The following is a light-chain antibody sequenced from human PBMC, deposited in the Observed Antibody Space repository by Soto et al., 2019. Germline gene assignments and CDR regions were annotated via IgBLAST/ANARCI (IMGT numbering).Light chain of an antibody. CDR2: DVT. CDR1: SSDVGVYNY. CDR3: CSYAGSYTFV. V-gene: IGLV2-11*01. Sequence: QSALTQPRSVSGSPGQSVTISCTGTSSDVGVYNYVSWYQQHPGKAPKLMIYDVTKRPSGVPDRFSGSKSANTASLTISGLQAEGEADYYCCSYAGSYTFVFGTGTKVTV. J-gene: IGLJ1*01.